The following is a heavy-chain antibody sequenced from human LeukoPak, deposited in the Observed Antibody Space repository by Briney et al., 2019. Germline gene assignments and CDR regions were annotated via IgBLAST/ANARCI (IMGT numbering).Heavy chain of an antibody. Sequence: KTSETLSLTCTVSGGSISSSSYYWGWIRQPPGKGLEWIGSIYYSGSTYYNPSLKSRVTISVDTSKNQFSLKLSSVTAADTAVYYCAGVVVVNVGYYYYYMDVWGKGTTVTVSS. CDR3: AGVVVVNVGYYYYYMDV. CDR2: IYYSGST. D-gene: IGHD3-22*01. V-gene: IGHV4-39*07. J-gene: IGHJ6*03. CDR1: GGSISSSSYY.